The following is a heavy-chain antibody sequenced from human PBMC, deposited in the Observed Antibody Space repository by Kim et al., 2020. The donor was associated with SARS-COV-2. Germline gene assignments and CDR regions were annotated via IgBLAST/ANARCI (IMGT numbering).Heavy chain of an antibody. CDR3: AKDRCSGGNCYADS. D-gene: IGHD2-15*01. Sequence: GGSLRLSCAASGFTFNNYGMHWVRQAPGKGLEWVAVIPYDGSNKYYVDSVRDRFTISRDNSKNTLYLQMNSLRADDTAVYYCAKDRCSGGNCYADSWGQGTLVTVSS. V-gene: IGHV3-30*18. J-gene: IGHJ5*01. CDR1: GFTFNNYG. CDR2: IPYDGSNK.